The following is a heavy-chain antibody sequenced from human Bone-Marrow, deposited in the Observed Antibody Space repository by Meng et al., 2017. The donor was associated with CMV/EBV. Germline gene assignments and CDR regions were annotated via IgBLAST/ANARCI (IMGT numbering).Heavy chain of an antibody. D-gene: IGHD2-15*01. CDR2: INPNSGGT. CDR3: ARDLGGYCSGGSCL. J-gene: IGHJ4*02. V-gene: IGHV1-2*02. Sequence: VRLGQWGGGGKETGASGKVSCKASGHTFTCYYMHWVRQAPGQGLEWMGWINPNSGGTNYAQKFQGRVTMTRDTSISTAYMELSRLRSDDTAVYYCARDLGGYCSGGSCLWGQGTLVTVSS. CDR1: GHTFTCYY.